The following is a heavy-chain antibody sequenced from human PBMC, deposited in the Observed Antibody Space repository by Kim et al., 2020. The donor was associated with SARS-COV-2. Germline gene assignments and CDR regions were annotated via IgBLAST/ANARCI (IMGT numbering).Heavy chain of an antibody. CDR1: EFTFSTYA. V-gene: IGHV3-30*04. CDR3: ARASGYTSGWPDFIDF. D-gene: IGHD6-19*01. Sequence: GGSLRLSCAASEFTFSTYAMHWVRQAPGKGLEWVAVISYDGSNKYYADSVKGRFTISRDNSKNTLYLQMDSLRAEDTAVFYCARASGYTSGWPDFIDFWGQGTLVTVSS. J-gene: IGHJ4*02. CDR2: ISYDGSNK.